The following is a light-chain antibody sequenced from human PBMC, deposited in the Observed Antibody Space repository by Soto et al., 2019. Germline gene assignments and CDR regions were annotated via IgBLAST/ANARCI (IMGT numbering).Light chain of an antibody. J-gene: IGKJ5*01. V-gene: IGKV3-11*01. CDR2: TAS. CDR3: QQSTKWPPSNP. CDR1: QTIGSY. Sequence: GWPQTKNKLSLSPGERANPSCRALQTIGSYLAWYQQKPGQAPRLLIYTASNRAAGVPARFSGSGSGTDFTLTVSSLEPEDFAVYYCQQSTKWPPSNPFGQGGRPAI.